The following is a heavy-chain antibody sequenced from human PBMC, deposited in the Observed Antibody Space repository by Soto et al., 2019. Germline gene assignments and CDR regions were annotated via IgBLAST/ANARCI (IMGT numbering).Heavy chain of an antibody. CDR2: IYYSGST. CDR1: GGSISSSSYY. V-gene: IGHV4-39*01. Sequence: SETLSLTCTVSGGSISSSSYYWGWIRQPPGKGLEWIGSIYYSGSTYYNPSLKSRGTISVDTSKNQFSLKLSSVTAADTAVYYCARRGYSYGYAHNPKTIFDYWGQGTLVTVSS. D-gene: IGHD5-18*01. CDR3: ARRGYSYGYAHNPKTIFDY. J-gene: IGHJ4*02.